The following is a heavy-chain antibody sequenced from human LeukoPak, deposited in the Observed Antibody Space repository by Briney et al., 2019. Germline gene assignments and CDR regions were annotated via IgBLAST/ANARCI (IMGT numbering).Heavy chain of an antibody. CDR2: ISGSGGST. V-gene: IGHV3-23*01. CDR3: SRSPPLYDSSGYYSYYFDY. J-gene: IGHJ4*02. CDR1: GFTFSSYA. D-gene: IGHD3-22*01. Sequence: GGSLRLSCAASGFTFSSYAMSWVRQAPGNGLEWVSAISGSGGSTYYADSGKGRFTIPRDNSKNTLYLQRNSLRAEHTAVYYCSRSPPLYDSSGYYSYYFDYWGQGTLVTVSS.